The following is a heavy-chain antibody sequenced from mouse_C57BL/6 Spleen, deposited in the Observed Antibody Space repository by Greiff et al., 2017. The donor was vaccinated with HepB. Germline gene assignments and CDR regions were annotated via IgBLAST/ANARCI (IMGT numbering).Heavy chain of an antibody. CDR1: GFTFSDAW. J-gene: IGHJ1*03. CDR3: TRGGTTDFDV. Sequence: EVNVVESGGGLVQPGGSMKLSCAASGFTFSDAWMDWVRQSPEKGLEWVAEIRNKANNHATYYAESVKGRFTIARDDSKSSVYLQMNSLRAEDTGIYYCTRGGTTDFDVWGTGTTVTVSS. D-gene: IGHD4-1*01. CDR2: IRNKANNHAT. V-gene: IGHV6-6*01.